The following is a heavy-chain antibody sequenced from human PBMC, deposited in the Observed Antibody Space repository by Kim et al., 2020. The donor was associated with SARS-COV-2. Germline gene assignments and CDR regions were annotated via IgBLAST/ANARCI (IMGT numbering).Heavy chain of an antibody. CDR2: INHSGST. J-gene: IGHJ4*02. CDR1: GGSFSGYY. CDR3: VLGISSWYVFDY. V-gene: IGHV4-34*01. Sequence: SETLSLTCAVYGGSFSGYYWSWIRQPPGKGLEWIGEINHSGSTNYNPSLKSRVTISVDTSKNQFSLKLSSVAAADTAVYYCVLGISSWYVFDYWGQGTLVTVSS. D-gene: IGHD6-13*01.